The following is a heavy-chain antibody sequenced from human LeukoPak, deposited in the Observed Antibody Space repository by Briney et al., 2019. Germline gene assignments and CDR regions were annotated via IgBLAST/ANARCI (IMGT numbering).Heavy chain of an antibody. CDR1: GFTFSSYA. CDR3: ARDGTYSSGWVATPDAFDI. D-gene: IGHD6-19*01. Sequence: GGSLRLSCAASGFTFSSYAMSWVRQAPGKGLEWVSAISGSGGSTYYADSVKGRFTISRDNAKNSLYLQMNSLRAEDTAVYYCARDGTYSSGWVATPDAFDIWGQGTMVTVSS. V-gene: IGHV3-23*01. CDR2: ISGSGGST. J-gene: IGHJ3*02.